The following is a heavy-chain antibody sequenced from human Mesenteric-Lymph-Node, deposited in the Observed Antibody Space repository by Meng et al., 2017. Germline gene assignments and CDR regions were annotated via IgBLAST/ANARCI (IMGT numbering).Heavy chain of an antibody. CDR1: GFTFDDYG. J-gene: IGHJ4*02. CDR3: ARGQLAALDY. Sequence: EVQLLESGGGLAQPGGSLRLSCAASGFTFDDYGMSWVRQAPGKGLEWVSDISWNGGSTGYADSVKGRFTISRDNAKNSLHLQMNSLRAEDTALYFCARGQLAALDYWGQGTLVTVSS. CDR2: ISWNGGST. V-gene: IGHV3-20*04.